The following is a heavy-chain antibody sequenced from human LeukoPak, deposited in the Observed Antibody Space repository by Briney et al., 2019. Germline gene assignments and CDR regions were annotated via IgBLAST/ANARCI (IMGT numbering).Heavy chain of an antibody. V-gene: IGHV1-18*01. D-gene: IGHD1-1*01. Sequence: ASVKVSCKASGYTFTSYGISWVRQAPGQGLEWMGWISAYNGNTNYAQKLQGRVTMTTDTSTSTAYMELRSLRSDDTAVYYCARDHEDLLERRGYGMDVWGQGTTVTVSS. J-gene: IGHJ6*02. CDR3: ARDHEDLLERRGYGMDV. CDR1: GYTFTSYG. CDR2: ISAYNGNT.